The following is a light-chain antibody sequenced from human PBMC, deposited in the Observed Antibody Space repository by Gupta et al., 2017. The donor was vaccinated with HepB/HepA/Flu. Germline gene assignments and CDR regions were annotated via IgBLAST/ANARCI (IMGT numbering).Light chain of an antibody. Sequence: QSVLTQPPSVSAAPRQKVTIYCSGSSSNIGDNYVSWYQQFPGTAPKLLIYEIHKRPSGIPDRFSGSKSGTSATLGITGLQTGDEADYYCGTWDNSLSAGVFGGGTKLTVL. J-gene: IGLJ3*02. CDR2: EIH. CDR1: SSNIGDNY. V-gene: IGLV1-51*02. CDR3: GTWDNSLSAGV.